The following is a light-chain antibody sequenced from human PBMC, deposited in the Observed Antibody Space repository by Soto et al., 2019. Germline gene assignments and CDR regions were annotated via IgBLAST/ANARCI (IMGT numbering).Light chain of an antibody. CDR1: QDISNY. CDR3: QQYDNLLIT. Sequence: DIQMTQSPSSLSASVGDRVTITCQASQDISNYLHWYQPKPGKAPKLLIYDASNLETGVPSRFSVSGSGTDFNFNISSLQPEDIATYYCQQYDNLLITFGQGTRLEIK. V-gene: IGKV1-33*01. CDR2: DAS. J-gene: IGKJ5*01.